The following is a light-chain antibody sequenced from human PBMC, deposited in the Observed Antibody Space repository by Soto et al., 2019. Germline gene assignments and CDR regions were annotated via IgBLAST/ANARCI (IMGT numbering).Light chain of an antibody. CDR3: CSYAGSLYV. CDR1: SSDVGGYNY. Sequence: QSALTQPRSVSGSPGQGVTISCTGTSSDVGGYNYVSWYQQHPGKAPKLMIYDVSKRPSGVPDRFSGSKSGNTASLTISGLQAEDEADYYCCSYAGSLYVFGTGTKVTVL. V-gene: IGLV2-11*01. CDR2: DVS. J-gene: IGLJ1*01.